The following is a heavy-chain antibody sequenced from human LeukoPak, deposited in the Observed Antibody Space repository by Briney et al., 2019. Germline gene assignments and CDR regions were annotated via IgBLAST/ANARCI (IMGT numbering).Heavy chain of an antibody. CDR2: IYTSGST. J-gene: IGHJ4*02. V-gene: IGHV4-61*02. CDR3: ARVDYYDRVDY. CDR1: GGSISSGSYY. D-gene: IGHD3-22*01. Sequence: SETLSLTCTVSGGSISSGSYYWSWIRQPAGKGLEWIGRIYTSGSTNYNPSPKSRVTISVDTSKNQFPLKLSSVTAADTAVYYCARVDYYDRVDYWGQGTLVTVSS.